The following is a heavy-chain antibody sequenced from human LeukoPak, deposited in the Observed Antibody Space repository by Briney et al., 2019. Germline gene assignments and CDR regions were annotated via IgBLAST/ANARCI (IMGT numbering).Heavy chain of an antibody. Sequence: PSETLSLTCTVSGYSISSGYYWGWIRQPPGKGLEWIGSIYHSGSTYYNPSLKSRVTISVDTSKNQFSLKLSSVTAADTAVYYCARGGGYSSSWYYFGYWGQGTLVTVSS. CDR1: GYSISSGYY. D-gene: IGHD6-13*01. CDR2: IYHSGST. J-gene: IGHJ4*02. V-gene: IGHV4-38-2*02. CDR3: ARGGGYSSSWYYFGY.